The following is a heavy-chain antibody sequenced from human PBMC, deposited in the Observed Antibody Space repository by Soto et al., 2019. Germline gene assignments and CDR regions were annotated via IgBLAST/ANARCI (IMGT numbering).Heavy chain of an antibody. CDR2: ISGSGGM. CDR1: GFTFSSYG. Sequence: EVQLVESGGGLVKPGGSLRLSCAASGFTFSSYGMSWVRQAPGKGLEWVSAISGSGGMYYADSVKGRFTISRDNSKNTLYLQMNSLRAEDTAVYYCAKDRRAMDHWGQGTLVTVSS. J-gene: IGHJ4*02. V-gene: IGHV3-23*04. CDR3: AKDRRAMDH. D-gene: IGHD5-18*01.